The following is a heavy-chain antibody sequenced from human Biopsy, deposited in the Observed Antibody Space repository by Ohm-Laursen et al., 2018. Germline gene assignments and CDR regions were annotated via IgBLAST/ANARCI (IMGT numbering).Heavy chain of an antibody. J-gene: IGHJ6*02. CDR2: ISSSGSFI. V-gene: IGHV3-21*01. Sequence: SLRLSCAASGFTFSPYSMNWVRQAPGQGLEWVSSISSSGSFIYFADSVKGRFTISRDNARNSLYPQMNSLRGEDTAVYYCGRGQTVAPGYYGMDVWGQGTTVTVSS. D-gene: IGHD4-17*01. CDR1: GFTFSPYS. CDR3: GRGQTVAPGYYGMDV.